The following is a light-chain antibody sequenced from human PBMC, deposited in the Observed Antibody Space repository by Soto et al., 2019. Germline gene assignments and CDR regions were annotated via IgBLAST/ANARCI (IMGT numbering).Light chain of an antibody. CDR2: ENN. V-gene: IGLV6-57*04. J-gene: IGLJ2*01. CDR3: QSYDSDFLV. Sequence: NFMLTQPHSVSESPGKTLSISCTRSSGSIANNYVQWYQQRPGSAPTTVIYENNQRLSGGPVRFSGSTDGSSNAASLTIAGLHTEDEADYYCQSYDSDFLVFGGGTKLTVL. CDR1: SGSIANNY.